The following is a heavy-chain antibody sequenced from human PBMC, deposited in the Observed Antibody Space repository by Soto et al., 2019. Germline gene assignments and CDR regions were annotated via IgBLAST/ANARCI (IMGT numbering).Heavy chain of an antibody. J-gene: IGHJ4*02. CDR3: ARVRGGDTHVFDF. Sequence: QLHLHESGPGLVKPSETLSLSCSVSGDSITRSGFYWAWLRRPPGKELEWIGSMYHTGSTYYKPSLASRLTMSVDTSKSQFSLRLTSMTAADAGVYFCARVRGGDTHVFDFWGQGARVTVSS. CDR1: GDSITRSGFY. CDR2: MYHTGST. V-gene: IGHV4-39*01.